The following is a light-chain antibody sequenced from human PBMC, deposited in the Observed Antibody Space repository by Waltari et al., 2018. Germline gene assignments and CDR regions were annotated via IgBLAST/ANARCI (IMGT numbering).Light chain of an antibody. Sequence: QSVLAQPPSASGTPGQRVTIPCSGSSSNIGTHPVSWYQHLPGTAPKLLIYSNNQRPSGVPDRISGSKSGTSASLAISGLQSDDETDYYCAVWDDSLNGWVFGGGTKLTVL. J-gene: IGLJ3*02. CDR1: SSNIGTHP. V-gene: IGLV1-44*01. CDR3: AVWDDSLNGWV. CDR2: SNN.